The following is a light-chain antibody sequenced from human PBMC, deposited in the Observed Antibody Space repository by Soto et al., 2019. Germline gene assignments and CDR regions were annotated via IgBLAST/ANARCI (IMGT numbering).Light chain of an antibody. CDR2: EVS. CDR1: RSDVGGYNY. CDR3: SWYTSSTTQV. V-gene: IGLV2-14*01. Sequence: SALTQPASVSGSPGQSITISCTGTRSDVGGYNYVSWYQQHPGKAPKLIIFEVSNRPSGVSNRFSGSKSGNTASLTISGLQGDDEADYHCSWYTSSTTQVFGTGPKVTVL. J-gene: IGLJ1*01.